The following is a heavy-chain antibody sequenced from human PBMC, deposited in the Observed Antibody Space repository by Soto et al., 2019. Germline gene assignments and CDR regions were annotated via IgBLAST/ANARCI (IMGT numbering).Heavy chain of an antibody. CDR1: GGSITSGDDY. V-gene: IGHV4-30-4*01. Sequence: QVQLQESGPGLVKPSQTLSLTCTVSGGSITSGDDYWSWIRQPPGKGQEWIGYIYFSGSTYYNPSLKSRVTISVDTSNNQFSLKLNSVTAADTAVYYCARAHIAIFGVVIIKDYGLDVWGQGTTVTVSS. J-gene: IGHJ6*02. D-gene: IGHD3-3*01. CDR3: ARAHIAIFGVVIIKDYGLDV. CDR2: IYFSGST.